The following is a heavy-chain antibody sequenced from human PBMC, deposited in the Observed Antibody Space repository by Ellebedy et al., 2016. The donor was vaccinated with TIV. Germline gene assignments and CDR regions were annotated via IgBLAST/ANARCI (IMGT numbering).Heavy chain of an antibody. CDR3: AISGYETDFDY. J-gene: IGHJ4*02. CDR2: INPSGGST. CDR1: GYTFTSYY. D-gene: IGHD5-12*01. V-gene: IGHV1-46*01. Sequence: AASVKVSCKASGYTFTSYYMHWVRQAPGQGLEWMGIINPSGGSTSYAQKFQGRVTMTRDTSTSTAYMELRSLRSDDTAVYYCAISGYETDFDYWGQGTLVTVSS.